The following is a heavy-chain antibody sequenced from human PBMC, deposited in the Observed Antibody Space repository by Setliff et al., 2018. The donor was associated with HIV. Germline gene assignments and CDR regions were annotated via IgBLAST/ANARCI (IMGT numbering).Heavy chain of an antibody. J-gene: IGHJ4*02. CDR3: ARQGAGYSDDY. V-gene: IGHV4-39*01. CDR1: GDSITSTNYY. CDR2: ISYSGST. D-gene: IGHD5-18*01. Sequence: SETLSLTCTVSGDSITSTNYYWGWIRQPPGKGLEWIGSISYSGSTNYNPSLKSRVTISVDTSRNQFSLELSSVTAADTAVYYCARQGAGYSDDYWGQGTLVTVSS.